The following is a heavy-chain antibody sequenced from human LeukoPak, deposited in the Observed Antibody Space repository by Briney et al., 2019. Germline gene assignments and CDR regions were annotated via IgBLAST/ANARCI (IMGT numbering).Heavy chain of an antibody. CDR2: ISGSGGST. D-gene: IGHD3-10*01. J-gene: IGHJ4*02. Sequence: GSLRLFCAASGFTFSSYSMNWVRQAPGKVLEWVSAISGSGGSTYYADSLKGRFTMSRDNSKNPLYLEMNSMRAEDTAVYYCAKDRGIISDYWGQGTLVTVSS. CDR1: GFTFSSYS. CDR3: AKDRGIISDY. V-gene: IGHV3-23*01.